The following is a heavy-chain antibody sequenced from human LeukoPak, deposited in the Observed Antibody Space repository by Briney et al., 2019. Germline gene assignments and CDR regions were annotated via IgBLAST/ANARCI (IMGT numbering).Heavy chain of an antibody. V-gene: IGHV4-61*02. J-gene: IGHJ4*01. CDR1: GYSISSGYY. D-gene: IGHD3-10*01. CDR3: ARDQRVRGEFAY. Sequence: SETLSLTCTVSGYSISSGYYWSWIRQPAGKGLEWIGRIYTSGSTNYNPSLKSRVTISVDTSKSQFSLKLSSVTAADTAVYYCARDQRVRGEFAYWGHGTLVTVSS. CDR2: IYTSGST.